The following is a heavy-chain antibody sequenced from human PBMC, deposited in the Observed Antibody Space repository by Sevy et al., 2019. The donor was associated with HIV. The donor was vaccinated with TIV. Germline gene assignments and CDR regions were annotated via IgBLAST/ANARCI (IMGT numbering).Heavy chain of an antibody. CDR3: VKWGGDYSGDSLHH. CDR2: ITSFDGSNK. V-gene: IGHV3-30*18. CDR1: GFIFSSHG. Sequence: GGSLTLSCAASGFIFSSHGMQWVRHAPGKGLEWVAAITSFDGSNKYYADSVKGRFTISRDNSKNTVYLQMNNLRPEDTAVYYCVKWGGDYSGDSLHHWGQGILVTVSS. D-gene: IGHD2-21*02. J-gene: IGHJ5*02.